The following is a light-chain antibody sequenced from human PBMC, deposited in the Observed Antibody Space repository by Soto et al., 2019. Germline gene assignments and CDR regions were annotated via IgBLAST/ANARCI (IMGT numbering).Light chain of an antibody. CDR2: AAS. Sequence: DIQMTQSPSSLSTSVGDRVTITCRASQNINTYLNWYQQKPGKAPKLLIYAASTLQSGVPSRFSGSGSGTDFPLTISSLQADDFAAYYCQQSSSTPDTFGQGTKLEIK. CDR1: QNINTY. J-gene: IGKJ2*01. V-gene: IGKV1-39*01. CDR3: QQSSSTPDT.